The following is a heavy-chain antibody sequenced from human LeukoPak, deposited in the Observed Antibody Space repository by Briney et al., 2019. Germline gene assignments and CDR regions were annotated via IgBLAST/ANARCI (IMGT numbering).Heavy chain of an antibody. V-gene: IGHV4-34*01. Sequence: PSETLSLTCAVYVGSFSGYYWRWIRQPPGRGLEWIGEVDHSGNTKYNPYVKTRVTISLDTSKTQFSLKLTSVTAANTAVYYCARDSPGYSSGWYDPFGQGTLVTVTS. CDR2: VDHSGNT. CDR1: VGSFSGYY. D-gene: IGHD6-19*01. J-gene: IGHJ5*02. CDR3: ARDSPGYSSGWYDP.